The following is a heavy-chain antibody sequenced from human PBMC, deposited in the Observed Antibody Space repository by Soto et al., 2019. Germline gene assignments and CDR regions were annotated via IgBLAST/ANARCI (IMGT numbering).Heavy chain of an antibody. J-gene: IGHJ3*02. Sequence: ASVKGACKASGYTLTSYGIGWVRQAPGQGLEWMGWISANSGGTNYVQKLQGWVTMTTDTSISTAYMELRRLRSDDTAVYYCARHSSFLELVLDAFDIWGQGTMVTVSS. CDR3: ARHSSFLELVLDAFDI. CDR2: ISANSGGT. V-gene: IGHV1-18*01. D-gene: IGHD3-3*02. CDR1: GYTLTSYG.